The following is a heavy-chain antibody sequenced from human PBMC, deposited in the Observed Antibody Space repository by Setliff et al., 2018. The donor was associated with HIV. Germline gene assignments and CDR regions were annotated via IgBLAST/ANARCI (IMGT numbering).Heavy chain of an antibody. D-gene: IGHD6-19*01. CDR2: INPNSGGT. Sequence: ASVKVSCKASGYTFTGYYMHWVRQAPGQGLEWMGWINPNSGGTNYAQKFQGRVTMTRDTSISTAYMELSRLRSDDTAVYYCATDPPGEQWLITPSGYFQNWGQGTLVTVSS. CDR1: GYTFTGYY. CDR3: ATDPPGEQWLITPSGYFQN. V-gene: IGHV1-2*02. J-gene: IGHJ1*01.